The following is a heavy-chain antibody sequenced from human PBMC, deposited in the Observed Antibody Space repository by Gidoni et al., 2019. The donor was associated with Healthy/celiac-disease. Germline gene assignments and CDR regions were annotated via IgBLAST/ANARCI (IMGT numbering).Heavy chain of an antibody. CDR3: ARVDYGDYSAQDY. D-gene: IGHD4-17*01. J-gene: IGHJ4*02. CDR1: GGSISSGSYY. V-gene: IGHV4-30-4*01. Sequence: QVQLQASGPGLVTPSQTLSLTCTVPGGSISSGSYYWRWLRQPPGKGLEWIGYIYYSGSTYYIPSLKSRVTISVDTSKNQFSLKLSSVTAADTAVYYCARVDYGDYSAQDYWGQGTLVTVSS. CDR2: IYYSGST.